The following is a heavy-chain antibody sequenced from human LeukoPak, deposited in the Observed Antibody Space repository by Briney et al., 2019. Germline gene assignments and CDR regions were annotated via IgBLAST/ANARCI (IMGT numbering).Heavy chain of an antibody. V-gene: IGHV3-15*04. CDR2: IESKSDGGTT. J-gene: IGHJ4*02. CDR1: GFTFSNAW. CDR3: ATDKGARDY. D-gene: IGHD4/OR15-4a*01. Sequence: GGSLRLSCAASGFTFSNAWMSWVRQAPGKGLEWVGRIESKSDGGTTDYAAPVKGRFAISRDDSKNTLYVQMNSLKTEDTAVYYCATDKGARDYWGQGTLVTVSS.